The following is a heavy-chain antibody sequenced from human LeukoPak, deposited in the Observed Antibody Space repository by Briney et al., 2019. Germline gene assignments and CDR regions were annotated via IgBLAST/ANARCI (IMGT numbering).Heavy chain of an antibody. CDR3: ARANPSAIYYYYYYMDV. Sequence: SVTVSCKASGGTFSSYAISWVRQAPGQGLEWMGGIIPIFGTANYAQKFQGRVTITTDESTSTAYMELSSLRSEDTAVYYCARANPSAIYYYYYYMDVWGKGTTVTVSS. V-gene: IGHV1-69*05. J-gene: IGHJ6*03. CDR1: GGTFSSYA. CDR2: IIPIFGTA.